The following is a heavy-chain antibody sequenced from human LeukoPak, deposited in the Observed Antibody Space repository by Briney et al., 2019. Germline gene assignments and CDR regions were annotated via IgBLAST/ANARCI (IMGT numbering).Heavy chain of an antibody. CDR3: ARQGALDYYDSSGYSFLPGGIDY. Sequence: GESLKISCKGSGYSFTSYWIGWVRQMPGKGLEWMGIIYPGDPDTRYSPSFQGQVTISADKSISTAYLQWSSLKASDTAMYYCARQGALDYYDSSGYSFLPGGIDYWGQGTLVTVSS. D-gene: IGHD3-22*01. V-gene: IGHV5-51*01. CDR2: IYPGDPDT. J-gene: IGHJ4*02. CDR1: GYSFTSYW.